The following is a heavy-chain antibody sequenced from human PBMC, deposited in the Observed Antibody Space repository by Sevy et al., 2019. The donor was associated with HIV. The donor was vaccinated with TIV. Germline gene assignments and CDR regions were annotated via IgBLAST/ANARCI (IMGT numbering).Heavy chain of an antibody. CDR1: GYTFTSYD. V-gene: IGHV1-8*01. Sequence: ASVKVSCKASGYTFTSYDINWVRQATGQGLEGVGWMNPNSGNTGYAQKFQGRVTMTRNTSISTAYMELSSLRSEDTAVYYCASALYGDYRVSAFDIWGQGTMVTVSS. D-gene: IGHD4-17*01. J-gene: IGHJ3*02. CDR3: ASALYGDYRVSAFDI. CDR2: MNPNSGNT.